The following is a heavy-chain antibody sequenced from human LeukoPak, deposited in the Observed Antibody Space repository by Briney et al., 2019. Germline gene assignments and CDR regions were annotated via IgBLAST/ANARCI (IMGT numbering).Heavy chain of an antibody. CDR3: AKTGHKETGSAFDI. Sequence: GGSLRLSCAASGFTFSSYGMSWVRQAPGKGLEWDSAISGSGGSTYYADSVKGRFTISRDNSKNTLYLQMNSLRAEDTAVYYCAKTGHKETGSAFDIWGQGTMVTVSS. J-gene: IGHJ3*02. D-gene: IGHD1-26*01. V-gene: IGHV3-23*01. CDR1: GFTFSSYG. CDR2: ISGSGGST.